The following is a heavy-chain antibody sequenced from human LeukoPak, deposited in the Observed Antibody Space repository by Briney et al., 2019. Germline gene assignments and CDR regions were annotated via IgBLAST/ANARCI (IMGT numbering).Heavy chain of an antibody. CDR1: GVSISSSEW. J-gene: IGHJ4*02. CDR2: IHRDGRT. D-gene: IGHD3-9*01. V-gene: IGHV4-4*02. CDR3: GKTDIYFNPIDY. Sequence: TLSLTCAVSGVSISSSEWWIWVRQPPGQGLEWIGEIHRDGRTRYNPSLKSRVTMSMDYSKNQFSLSVTSVTAADTAIYYCGKTDIYFNPIDYWGPGSLVTVSS.